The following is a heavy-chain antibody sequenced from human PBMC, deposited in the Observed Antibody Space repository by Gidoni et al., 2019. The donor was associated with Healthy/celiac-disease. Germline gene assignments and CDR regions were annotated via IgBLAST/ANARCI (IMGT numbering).Heavy chain of an antibody. CDR2: ISSSGSTI. CDR3: ARTAGDFDY. Sequence: VSYISSSGSTIYYADSVKGRFTISRDNAKNSLYLQMNSLRAEDTAVYYCARTAGDFDYWGQGTLVTVSS. J-gene: IGHJ4*02. V-gene: IGHV3-48*03. D-gene: IGHD6-13*01.